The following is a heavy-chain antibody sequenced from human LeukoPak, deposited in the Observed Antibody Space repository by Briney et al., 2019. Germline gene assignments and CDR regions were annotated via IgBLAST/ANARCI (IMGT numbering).Heavy chain of an antibody. CDR3: ARGIDRIQLWSNRELGTFDY. CDR1: GGSFSGHY. J-gene: IGHJ4*02. CDR2: INHSGST. V-gene: IGHV4-34*01. D-gene: IGHD5-18*01. Sequence: SETLSLTCAVYGGSFSGHYWSWIRQPPGKGLEWIGEINHSGSTNYNPSLKSRVTISVDTSKNQFSLKLSSVTAADTAVYYCARGIDRIQLWSNRELGTFDYWGQGTLVTVSS.